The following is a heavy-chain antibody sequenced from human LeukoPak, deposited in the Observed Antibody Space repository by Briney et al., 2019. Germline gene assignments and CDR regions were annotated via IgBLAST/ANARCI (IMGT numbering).Heavy chain of an antibody. J-gene: IGHJ4*02. CDR1: GFTFSSYA. CDR2: ISYDGSNK. CDR3: ARVPTGYYYDSSGYYPDY. D-gene: IGHD3-22*01. Sequence: GSLRLSCAASGFTFSSYAMHWVRQAPGKGLEWVAVISYDGSNKYYADSVKGRFTISRDNSKNTLYLQMNSLRAEDTAVYYCARVPTGYYYDSSGYYPDYWGQGTLVTVSS. V-gene: IGHV3-30-3*01.